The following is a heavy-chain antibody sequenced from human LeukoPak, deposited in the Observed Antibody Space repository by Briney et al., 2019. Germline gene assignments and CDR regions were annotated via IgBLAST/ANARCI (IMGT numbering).Heavy chain of an antibody. CDR1: GFTFTDYA. CDR3: AKQLGYCSDGSCYFPY. Sequence: GGSLRLSCAASGFTFTDYAMSWVRQAPEKGLEWVSTISHSGGGTYYAESVKGRFTISRDNSKSTLCLQMNSLRAEDTAVYYCAKQLGYCSDGSCYFPYWGQGTLVTVSS. V-gene: IGHV3-23*01. CDR2: ISHSGGGT. J-gene: IGHJ4*02. D-gene: IGHD2-15*01.